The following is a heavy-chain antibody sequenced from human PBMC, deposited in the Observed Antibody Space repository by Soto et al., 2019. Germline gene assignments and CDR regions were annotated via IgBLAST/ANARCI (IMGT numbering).Heavy chain of an antibody. D-gene: IGHD3-10*01. J-gene: IGHJ4*02. V-gene: IGHV3-30-3*01. CDR1: GFTFSSHS. CDR3: ARELSTSGDLDY. Sequence: QVQLVESGGGVVQPGRSLRLSCAASGFTFSSHSIQWVRQAPGKGLEWVAVISYDGSIKYYSDSVKGRFTISRDNSKNTAYLQMNSLRAEDTAVFYCARELSTSGDLDYRGQGTLVIVSS. CDR2: ISYDGSIK.